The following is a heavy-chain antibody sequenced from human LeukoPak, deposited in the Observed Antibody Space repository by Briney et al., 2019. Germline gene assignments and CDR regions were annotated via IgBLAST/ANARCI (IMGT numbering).Heavy chain of an antibody. Sequence: GGSLRLSCAASGFTFSNFWMAWVRQVPGKGPEWVADIKLDGSATYYLDSVRGRFTISRDNAKNSLYLQMNSLRAEDTAVYYCARTRGARTFDIWGQGTMVTVSS. D-gene: IGHD3-10*01. CDR1: GFTFSNFW. V-gene: IGHV3-7*01. CDR3: ARTRGARTFDI. CDR2: IKLDGSAT. J-gene: IGHJ3*02.